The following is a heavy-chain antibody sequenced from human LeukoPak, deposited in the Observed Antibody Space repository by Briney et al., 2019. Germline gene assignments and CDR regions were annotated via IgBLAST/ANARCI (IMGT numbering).Heavy chain of an antibody. J-gene: IGHJ4*02. D-gene: IGHD1-7*01. V-gene: IGHV3-23*01. Sequence: TGGSLRLSCAASGFTFSIYAMNWVRQAPGKGLEWVSAISTRGGTTYYADSVKGRSTISRDNTNNTLHLQINSLRDEDTAVYYCARKEGENYAFDYWGQGTLVTVSS. CDR3: ARKEGENYAFDY. CDR2: ISTRGGTT. CDR1: GFTFSIYA.